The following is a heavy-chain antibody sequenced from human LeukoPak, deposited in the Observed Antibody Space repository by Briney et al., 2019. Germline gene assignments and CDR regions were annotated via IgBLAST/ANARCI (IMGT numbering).Heavy chain of an antibody. CDR3: ARGLKVLDLSAVAGFDY. Sequence: SETLSLTCGVSGGSISNTNWWTWVRQPPGKGLEWIGEVNLQGSTNYNPSLKSRVAISVDKSENHISLKLTSVTAADTAVYYCARGLKVLDLSAVAGFDYWGQGTLVTVSS. D-gene: IGHD6-19*01. CDR1: GGSISNTNW. V-gene: IGHV4-4*02. J-gene: IGHJ4*02. CDR2: VNLQGST.